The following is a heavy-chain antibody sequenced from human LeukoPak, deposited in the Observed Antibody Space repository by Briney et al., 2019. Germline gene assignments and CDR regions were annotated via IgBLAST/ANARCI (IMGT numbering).Heavy chain of an antibody. CDR1: GGSISSSSYS. D-gene: IGHD1-26*01. CDR2: IYYSGST. V-gene: IGHV4-39*07. Sequence: PSETLSLTCTVSGGSISSSSYSWGWIRQPPGKGLEWIGSIYYSGSTYYNPSLKSRVTISVDTSKNQFSLKLSSVTAADTAVYYCAREREGNWFDPWGQGTLVTVSS. CDR3: AREREGNWFDP. J-gene: IGHJ5*02.